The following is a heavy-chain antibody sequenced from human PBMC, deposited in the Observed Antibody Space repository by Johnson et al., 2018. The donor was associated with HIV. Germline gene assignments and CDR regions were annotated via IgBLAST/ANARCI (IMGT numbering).Heavy chain of an antibody. V-gene: IGHV3-30*14. CDR2: ISYDGSNK. Sequence: VESGGGVVQPGRSLRLSCAASGFTFSSYAMHWVRQAPGKGLEWVAVISYDGSNKYYADSVKGRFTISRDNSKNTLYLQMNSLRAEDTAVYYCAREFGDLRAFDIWGQGTMVTVSS. D-gene: IGHD3-16*01. CDR1: GFTFSSYA. CDR3: AREFGDLRAFDI. J-gene: IGHJ3*02.